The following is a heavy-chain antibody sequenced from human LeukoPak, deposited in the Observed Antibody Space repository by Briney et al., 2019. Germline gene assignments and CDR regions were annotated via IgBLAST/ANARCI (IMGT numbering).Heavy chain of an antibody. D-gene: IGHD5-12*01. CDR2: IKEDGSVR. CDR3: ARNENSGWGYFDY. V-gene: IGHV3-7*03. CDR1: AFIFSGHW. J-gene: IGHJ4*02. Sequence: GGSLRLSCEGSAFIFSGHWMNWVRQTPGKGLEWVASIKEDGSVRQYVDSVKGRFSISRDNTKGSLFLQLNSLRAEDTAVYYCARNENSGWGYFDYWGQGTLVTVSS.